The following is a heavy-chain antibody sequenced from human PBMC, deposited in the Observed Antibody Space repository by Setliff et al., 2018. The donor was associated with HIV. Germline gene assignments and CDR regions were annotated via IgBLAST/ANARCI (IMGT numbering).Heavy chain of an antibody. V-gene: IGHV4-59*11. J-gene: IGHJ5*02. Sequence: SLTCTVSGDSINTHYWSWIRQPPGKGLEWIGRISHSGNTNFNPSLNIRVTISLDTSKNQFSLRLTSLTAADTAIYYCARSPVGAGASFPWGRGILVTVSS. CDR3: ARSPVGAGASFP. CDR2: ISHSGNT. D-gene: IGHD1-26*01. CDR1: GDSINTHY.